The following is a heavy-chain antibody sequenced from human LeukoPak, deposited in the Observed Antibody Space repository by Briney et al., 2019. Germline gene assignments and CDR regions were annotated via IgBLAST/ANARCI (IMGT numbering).Heavy chain of an antibody. D-gene: IGHD1-1*01. Sequence: EASVKVSCKASGYTFTGYYMHWVRQAPGQGLEWMGWINPNSGGTNYAQKFQGRVTMTRDTSISTAYMELRSLRSDDTAVYYCARGTTDAGFDPWGQGALVTVSS. CDR1: GYTFTGYY. CDR3: ARGTTDAGFDP. V-gene: IGHV1-2*02. J-gene: IGHJ5*02. CDR2: INPNSGGT.